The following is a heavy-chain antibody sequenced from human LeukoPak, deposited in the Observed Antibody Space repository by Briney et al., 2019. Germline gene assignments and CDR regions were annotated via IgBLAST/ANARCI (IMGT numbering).Heavy chain of an antibody. D-gene: IGHD4-11*01. Sequence: SQTLSLTCIISGDSDSSNSASWNWIRQSPSKGLEWLGRTYYKSKWYNDYAVSVKSRITITPDTSKKQFSLQLNSVTPEDTAVYYCARGMRAHSNFPYFDYWGQGSRVTVSS. J-gene: IGHJ4*02. CDR2: TYYKSKWYN. CDR3: ARGMRAHSNFPYFDY. V-gene: IGHV6-1*01. CDR1: GDSDSSNSAS.